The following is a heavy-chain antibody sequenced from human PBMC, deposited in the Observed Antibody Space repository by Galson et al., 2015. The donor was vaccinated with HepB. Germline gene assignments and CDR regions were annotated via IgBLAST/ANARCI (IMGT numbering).Heavy chain of an antibody. V-gene: IGHV4-39*01. CDR2: IYYSGST. Sequence: LVKPTQTLSLTCTVSGGSISSSSYYWGWIRQPPGKGLEWIGSIYYSGSTYYNPSLKSRVTISVDTSKNQFSLKLSSVTAADTAVYYCARLACSSTSCYPNLDAFDIWGQGTMVTVSS. D-gene: IGHD2-2*01. CDR1: GGSISSSSYY. CDR3: ARLACSSTSCYPNLDAFDI. J-gene: IGHJ3*02.